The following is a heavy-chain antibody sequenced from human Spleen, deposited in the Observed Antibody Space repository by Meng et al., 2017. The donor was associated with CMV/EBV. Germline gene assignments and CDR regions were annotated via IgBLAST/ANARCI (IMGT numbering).Heavy chain of an antibody. CDR2: ISSSGSTI. V-gene: IGHV3-48*03. Sequence: GESLKISCAASGFTFSSYEMNWVRQAPGKGLEWVSYISSSGSTIYYADSVKGRFTITSDNAKNSLYLQMTSLRAEDTAVYYCARDFLGKFYLYAMDVWGQGTTVTVSS. CDR3: ARDFLGKFYLYAMDV. J-gene: IGHJ6*02. CDR1: GFTFSSYE. D-gene: IGHD3-16*01.